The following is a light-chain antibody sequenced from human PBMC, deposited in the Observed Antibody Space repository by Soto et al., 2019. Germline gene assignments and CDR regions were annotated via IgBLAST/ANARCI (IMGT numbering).Light chain of an antibody. CDR3: FPFLPTSTPV. CDR2: EVN. V-gene: IGLV2-14*01. CDR1: SSDIGAYDY. Sequence: QPASLSASPGDSITISCTGTSSDIGAYDYVSWFQQHPGKAPKLMISEVNNRPSGVSNRFSGSKSGNTAYLTISGLQVDDEAEYFGFPFLPTSTPVFGSG. J-gene: IGLJ1*01.